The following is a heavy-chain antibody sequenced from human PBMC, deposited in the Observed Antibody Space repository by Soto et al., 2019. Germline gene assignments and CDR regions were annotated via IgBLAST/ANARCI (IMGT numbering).Heavy chain of an antibody. CDR2: ISYDGSNK. CDR1: GFTFSRYA. Sequence: GGSLRLSCAASGFTFSRYAMHWVRQAPGKGLEWVAVISYDGSNKYYADSVKGRFTISRDNSKNTLYLQMNSLRAEDTAVYYCAKCHGYCSGGICSYGGYSYYMDVWSQRTTVTVSS. CDR3: AKCHGYCSGGICSYGGYSYYMDV. J-gene: IGHJ6*03. V-gene: IGHV3-30-3*02. D-gene: IGHD2-15*01.